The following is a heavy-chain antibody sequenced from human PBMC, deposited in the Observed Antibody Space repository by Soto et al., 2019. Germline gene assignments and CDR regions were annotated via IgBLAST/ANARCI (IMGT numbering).Heavy chain of an antibody. CDR3: ARGPIAAADWFDP. V-gene: IGHV1-3*01. D-gene: IGHD6-13*01. CDR2: INAGNGNT. Sequence: ASVKVSFKASGYTFTSYAMHWVRQAPGQRLEWMGWINAGNGNTKYSQKFQGRVTITRDTSASTAYMELSSLRSEDTAVYYCARGPIAAADWFDPWGQGTLVTVSS. CDR1: GYTFTSYA. J-gene: IGHJ5*02.